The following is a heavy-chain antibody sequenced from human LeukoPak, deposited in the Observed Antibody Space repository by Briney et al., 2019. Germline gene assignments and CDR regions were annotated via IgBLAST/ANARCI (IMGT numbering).Heavy chain of an antibody. CDR2: ISHSGRA. D-gene: IGHD2-21*02. Sequence: SETLSLTRGVYRGSFSGFYWIWIRQPPGKGLEWIGEISHSGRAIDNPSVKRGVTRSVDSSKNQSFLRLSCVTAADTAVYYCGTAWVVVLTATRYGFDSWGPGTMVSVSS. J-gene: IGHJ3*02. CDR1: RGSFSGFY. V-gene: IGHV4-34*01. CDR3: GTAWVVVLTATRYGFDS.